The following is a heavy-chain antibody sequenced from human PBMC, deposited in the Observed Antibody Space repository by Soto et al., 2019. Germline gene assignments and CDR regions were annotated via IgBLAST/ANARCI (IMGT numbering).Heavy chain of an antibody. V-gene: IGHV1-69*02. CDR3: ARGVRGYSSSWYDSEVAFDI. Sequence: QVQLVQSGAEVKKPGSSVKVSYKASGGTFSSYTISWVRQAPGQGLEWMGRIIPILGIANYAQKFQGRVTITADKSTSTAYMELSSLRSEDTAVYYCARGVRGYSSSWYDSEVAFDIWGQGTMVTVSS. J-gene: IGHJ3*02. D-gene: IGHD6-13*01. CDR1: GGTFSSYT. CDR2: IIPILGIA.